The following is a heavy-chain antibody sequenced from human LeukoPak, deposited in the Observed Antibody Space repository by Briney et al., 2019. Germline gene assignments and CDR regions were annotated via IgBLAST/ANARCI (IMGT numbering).Heavy chain of an antibody. D-gene: IGHD5-24*01. Sequence: GGSLRLSCAASGFTFGTYWMNWVRQAPGKGLEWVANIKQDGSKKSYVDSVKGRFTISRDNPKNSLYLQMNSLRAEDTAIYYCTRVGYIDEGIDYWGQGTLVTVSS. CDR3: TRVGYIDEGIDY. J-gene: IGHJ4*02. V-gene: IGHV3-7*04. CDR2: IKQDGSKK. CDR1: GFTFGTYW.